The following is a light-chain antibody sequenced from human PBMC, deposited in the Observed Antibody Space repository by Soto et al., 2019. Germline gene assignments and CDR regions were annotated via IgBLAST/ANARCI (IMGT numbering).Light chain of an antibody. CDR1: QSVSSN. CDR3: QQYNNWPQT. J-gene: IGKJ1*01. V-gene: IGKV3-15*01. CDR2: GAS. Sequence: EIVMTQSPATLSVSPGERATLSCRASQSVSSNLAWYQQKPGQAPRLLIYGASTRATGIPARFSGSGSGTEFTPTIGSLQSEDFAVYYCQQYNNWPQTFGQGTKVEIK.